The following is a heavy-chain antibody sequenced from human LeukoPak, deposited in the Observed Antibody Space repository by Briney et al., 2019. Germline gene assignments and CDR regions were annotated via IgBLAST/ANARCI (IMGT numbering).Heavy chain of an antibody. CDR3: AKLWGRHVWSFDY. D-gene: IGHD3-16*01. CDR2: IFKTGDTA. J-gene: IGHJ4*02. V-gene: IGHV3-23*01. Sequence: GGSLRLSCAASGFTFSDYAMSWVRQTPGKGLEWGSTIFKTGDTAHYADIVRGRFTISRDNSKNTLSLQMNSLRAEDTAIYYCAKLWGRHVWSFDYWGQGALVTVPS. CDR1: GFTFSDYA.